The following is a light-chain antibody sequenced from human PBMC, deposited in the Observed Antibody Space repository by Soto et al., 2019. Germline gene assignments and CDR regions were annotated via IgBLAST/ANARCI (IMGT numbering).Light chain of an antibody. CDR3: QQYGSLPLT. V-gene: IGKV3-20*01. J-gene: IGKJ3*01. CDR2: GAS. CDR1: QRVSNNY. Sequence: EVVLTQSPGTLSLSPGETATLSCRASQRVSNNYLAWYQKKPGQAPRLLMYGASSRATGIPDRFSGSGSGTDFTLTISRLEPEDFAVYPCQQYGSLPLTFGPGTKVDIK.